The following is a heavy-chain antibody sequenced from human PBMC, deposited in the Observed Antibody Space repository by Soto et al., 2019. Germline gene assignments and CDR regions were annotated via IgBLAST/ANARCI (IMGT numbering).Heavy chain of an antibody. Sequence: QVQLAQSANEVKKPGASVRVSCKAAGYTFIRYGIAWVRQAPGQGLEWMGWISPYNDYTVYAQKFQGRVSMTADTSTXTXYXXVRGLKSDDTAVYYCARGGYYDNSWGKLSHYGLDVWGQGTSVSVSS. V-gene: IGHV1-18*01. D-gene: IGHD3-16*01. CDR1: GYTFIRYG. J-gene: IGHJ6*02. CDR2: ISPYNDYT. CDR3: ARGGYYDNSWGKLSHYGLDV.